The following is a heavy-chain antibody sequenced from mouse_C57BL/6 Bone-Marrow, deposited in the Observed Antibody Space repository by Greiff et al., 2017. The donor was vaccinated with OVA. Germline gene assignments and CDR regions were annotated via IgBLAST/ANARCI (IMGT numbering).Heavy chain of an antibody. J-gene: IGHJ1*03. D-gene: IGHD1-1*01. CDR3: ARPGRPRYFDV. CDR2: ISSGGSYT. V-gene: IGHV5-6*01. CDR1: GFTFSSYG. Sequence: EVQRVESGGDLVKPGGSLKLSCAASGFTFSSYGMSWVRQTPDKRLEWVATISSGGSYTYYPDSVKGRFTISRDNAKNTLYLQMSSLKSEDTAMYYCARPGRPRYFDVWGTGTTVTVSS.